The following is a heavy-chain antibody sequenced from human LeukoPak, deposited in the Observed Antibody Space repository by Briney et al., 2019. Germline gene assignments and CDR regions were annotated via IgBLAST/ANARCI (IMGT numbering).Heavy chain of an antibody. CDR1: GFTVSSNY. D-gene: IGHD6-13*01. CDR2: IYSGGST. Sequence: GGSLRLSCAASGFTVSSNYMSWVRQAPGKGLEWVSVIYSGGSTYYADSVKGRFTISRDNSKNTLYLQMNSLRAEDTAVYYCARAQGSSWPPDAFDIWGQGTMVTVSS. J-gene: IGHJ3*02. CDR3: ARAQGSSWPPDAFDI. V-gene: IGHV3-53*01.